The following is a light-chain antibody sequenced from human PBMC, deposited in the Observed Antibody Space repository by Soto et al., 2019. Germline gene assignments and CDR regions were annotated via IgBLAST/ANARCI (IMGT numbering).Light chain of an antibody. CDR3: HQYGSTPRT. J-gene: IGKJ1*01. CDR2: GAS. V-gene: IGKV3-20*01. Sequence: EIVLTQSPGTLSLSPGERATLSCRASQSVRSSNLAWYQQKPGQAPRLLIYGASSRATGIPDRFSGSGSGTDFTLTISRREPEDFAVYYCHQYGSTPRTFGQGTKVEI. CDR1: QSVRSSN.